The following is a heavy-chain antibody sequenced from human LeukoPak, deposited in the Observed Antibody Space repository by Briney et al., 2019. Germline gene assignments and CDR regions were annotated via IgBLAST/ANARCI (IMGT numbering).Heavy chain of an antibody. CDR1: GYSFTSYW. J-gene: IGHJ1*01. D-gene: IGHD2-8*01. Sequence: GESLNISCKGSGYSFTSYWIGWVRQMPGKGLDWIGIIYPGDSDTRYTPSFQGQVNNPAPKSITTAYLQWTSLNASSTARYYYSTPPFNGGYPDYFQHWGQGTLVTVSS. V-gene: IGHV5-51*01. CDR2: IYPGDSDT. CDR3: STPPFNGGYPDYFQH.